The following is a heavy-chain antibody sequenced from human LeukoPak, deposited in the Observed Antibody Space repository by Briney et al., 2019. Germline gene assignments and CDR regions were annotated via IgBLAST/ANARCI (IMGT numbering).Heavy chain of an antibody. J-gene: IGHJ4*02. CDR2: VRSDGSNP. Sequence: GGSLRLSCAASRFSFSNYWMYWVRQAPGKGLLWASRVRSDGSNPSYAYSVKGGFTISRDNAENMLYLQMNTLGAEDTAVYYCARYIVSGSGSLDYWGQGTLVTVSS. V-gene: IGHV3-74*01. D-gene: IGHD3-10*01. CDR1: RFSFSNYW. CDR3: ARYIVSGSGSLDY.